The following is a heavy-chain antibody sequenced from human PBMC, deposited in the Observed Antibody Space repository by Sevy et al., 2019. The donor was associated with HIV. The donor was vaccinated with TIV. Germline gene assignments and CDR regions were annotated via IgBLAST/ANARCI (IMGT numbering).Heavy chain of an antibody. Sequence: GGSLRLSCAASGFIFSSYAMSWVRQAPGKGLEWVSSISGSGSRSYVADSLKGRFTIARDNSKNTVSLQINSLRAEDTAVYYCGKFFYGSGNYNEGFEIWGQGTMVTVSS. CDR2: ISGSGSRS. D-gene: IGHD3-10*01. CDR1: GFIFSSYA. J-gene: IGHJ3*02. V-gene: IGHV3-23*01. CDR3: GKFFYGSGNYNEGFEI.